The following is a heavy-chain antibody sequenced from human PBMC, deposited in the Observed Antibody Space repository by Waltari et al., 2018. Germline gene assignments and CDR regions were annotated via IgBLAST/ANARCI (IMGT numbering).Heavy chain of an antibody. Sequence: EVQLVESGGGLVQPGGSLRLSCEASGFTLRSSYMHWVRQVPGKGLMWVSRINTDGSSANYADSVKGRFTISRDNGKNTLYLQMNSLRAEDTAVYYCARDGGGNGYIHYWGQGTLVTVSS. CDR3: ARDGGGNGYIHY. V-gene: IGHV3-74*01. J-gene: IGHJ4*02. CDR1: GFTLRSSY. CDR2: INTDGSSA. D-gene: IGHD3-16*01.